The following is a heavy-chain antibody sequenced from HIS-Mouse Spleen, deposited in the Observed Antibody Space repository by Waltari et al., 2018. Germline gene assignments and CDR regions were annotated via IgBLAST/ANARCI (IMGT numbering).Heavy chain of an antibody. CDR3: AREIPYSSSWYDWYFDL. V-gene: IGHV4-39*07. Sequence: QLQLQESGPGLVKPSETLSLTCTVPGGPIRSSGYYWGWLRQPPGKGLEWIGSIYYSGSTYYNPSLKSRVTISVDTSKNQFSLKLSSVTAADTAVYYCAREIPYSSSWYDWYFDLWGRGTLVTVSS. CDR1: GGPIRSSGYY. J-gene: IGHJ2*01. D-gene: IGHD6-13*01. CDR2: IYYSGST.